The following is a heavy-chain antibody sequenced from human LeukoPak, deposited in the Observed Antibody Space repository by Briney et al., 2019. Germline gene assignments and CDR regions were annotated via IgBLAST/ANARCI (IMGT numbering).Heavy chain of an antibody. J-gene: IGHJ5*02. D-gene: IGHD5-24*01. CDR1: GYTFTSYY. CDR2: INPSGGST. CDR3: ARDPGGMIRPVQLWFDP. Sequence: ASVKVSCKASGYTFTSYYMHWVRQAPGQGLEWMGIINPSGGSTSYAQKFQGRVTMTRDTSTSTVYMELSSLRSEDTAVYYCARDPGGMIRPVQLWFDPLGPGNPGHRLL. V-gene: IGHV1-46*01.